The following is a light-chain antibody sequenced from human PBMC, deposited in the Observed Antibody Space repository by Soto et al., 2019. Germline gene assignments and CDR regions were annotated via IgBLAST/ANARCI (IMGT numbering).Light chain of an antibody. V-gene: IGKV4-1*01. J-gene: IGKJ2*01. Sequence: DIVMTQSPDSLAVSLGERATINCKSSQSVLYSSNNKNDLAWYQQNPGQPHKLLIYWASTRESGVPDRFSGSGSGTDFTLTISSLQAEDVAVYYCQQYYSTPYTFGQGTKLEIK. CDR2: WAS. CDR3: QQYYSTPYT. CDR1: QSVLYSSNNKND.